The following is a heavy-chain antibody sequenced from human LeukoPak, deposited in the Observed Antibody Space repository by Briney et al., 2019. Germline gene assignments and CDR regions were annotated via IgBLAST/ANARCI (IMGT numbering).Heavy chain of an antibody. D-gene: IGHD2-2*01. CDR3: ARGGDIVVVPAAIFDY. V-gene: IGHV1-2*02. CDR2: INPNSGGT. CDR1: GYTFTGYY. J-gene: IGHJ4*02. Sequence: ASVKVSCKASGYTFTGYYMHWVRQAPGQGLEGMGWINPNSGGTNYAQKFQGRVTMTRDTSISTAYMELSRLRSDDTAVYYCARGGDIVVVPAAIFDYWGQGTLVTVSS.